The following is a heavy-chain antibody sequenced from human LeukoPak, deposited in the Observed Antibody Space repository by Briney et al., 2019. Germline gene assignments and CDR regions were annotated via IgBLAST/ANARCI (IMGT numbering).Heavy chain of an antibody. D-gene: IGHD1-26*01. J-gene: IGHJ4*02. Sequence: GGSLRLPCAASGFTFSSYSMNWVRQAPGKGLEWVSSISSSSSYIYYADSVKGRFTISRDNAKNSLYLQMNSLRAEDTAVYYCARADLIVGASFDYWGQGTLVTVSS. CDR3: ARADLIVGASFDY. CDR2: ISSSSSYI. CDR1: GFTFSSYS. V-gene: IGHV3-21*01.